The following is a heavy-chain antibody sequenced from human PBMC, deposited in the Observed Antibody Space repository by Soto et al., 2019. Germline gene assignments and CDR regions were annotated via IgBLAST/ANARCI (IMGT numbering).Heavy chain of an antibody. CDR2: IYSSGST. D-gene: IGHD3-16*01. V-gene: IGHV4-31*03. J-gene: IGHJ4*02. CDR1: GTSIGSSGYY. CDR3: ARNPYVDLKYFDS. Sequence: SETLSLTCSVSGTSIGSSGYYWTWIRQRPGEGLERIGYIYSSGSTHYNPSLKSRVTISFDTSKNQLSLELNSVTAADTAVYYCARNPYVDLKYFDSWGQGTLVTVSS.